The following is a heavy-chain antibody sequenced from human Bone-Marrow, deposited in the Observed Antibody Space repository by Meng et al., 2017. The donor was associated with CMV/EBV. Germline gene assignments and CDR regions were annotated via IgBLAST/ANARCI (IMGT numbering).Heavy chain of an antibody. J-gene: IGHJ4*02. V-gene: IGHV3-23*01. Sequence: SCAASVFTFSSYPMSWVRQAPGKGLEWVSAVSGRGDNTYYADSVWGRFSISRDNSKNTVDLQMNSLRVEDTALYYCVKEARRPQPVDYWGQGTLVTVSS. D-gene: IGHD1-1*01. CDR2: VSGRGDNT. CDR3: VKEARRPQPVDY. CDR1: VFTFSSYP.